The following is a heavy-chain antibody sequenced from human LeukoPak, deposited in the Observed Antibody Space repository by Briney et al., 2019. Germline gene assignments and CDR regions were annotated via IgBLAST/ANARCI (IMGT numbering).Heavy chain of an antibody. Sequence: GGSLRLSCAASGFTFSDYYMSWIRQAPGKGLEWVSYISSSSSYTNYADSVKGRFTISRDNAKNSLYLQMNSLRAEDTAVCYCARVEQLWSLFDYWGQGTLVTVSS. CDR2: ISSSSSYT. CDR3: ARVEQLWSLFDY. D-gene: IGHD5-18*01. J-gene: IGHJ4*02. V-gene: IGHV3-11*06. CDR1: GFTFSDYY.